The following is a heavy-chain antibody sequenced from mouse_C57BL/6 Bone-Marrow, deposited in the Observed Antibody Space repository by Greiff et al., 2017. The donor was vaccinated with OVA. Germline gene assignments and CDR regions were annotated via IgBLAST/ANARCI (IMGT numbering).Heavy chain of an antibody. D-gene: IGHD3-2*02. V-gene: IGHV8-12*01. CDR3: ARRALDSSGPCYAMDY. Sequence: QVTLKESGPGILQSSQTLSLSCSFSGFSLSTSGMGVGWIRQPSGKGLEWLAHIYWDDDKRYNPSLKSRLTISKDTSRNKVFLQLTSVDTADTATYYYARRALDSSGPCYAMDYWGQGASVTVAS. CDR2: IYWDDDK. J-gene: IGHJ4*01. CDR1: GFSLSTSGMG.